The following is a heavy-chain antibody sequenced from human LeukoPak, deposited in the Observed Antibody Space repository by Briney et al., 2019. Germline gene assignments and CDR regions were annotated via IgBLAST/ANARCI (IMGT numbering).Heavy chain of an antibody. J-gene: IGHJ6*03. CDR3: AKFRARLLGNYYMHV. Sequence: GGSLRLSCEASGFTFSNYAMGWVRQAPGKGLEWVSAISGGGDSKYYAGSVKGRFTISRDNSKNTLYLQMSSLRAEDTALYYCAKFRARLLGNYYMHVWAKGTKVTVSS. CDR2: ISGGGDSK. V-gene: IGHV3-23*01. CDR1: GFTFSNYA. D-gene: IGHD5-12*01.